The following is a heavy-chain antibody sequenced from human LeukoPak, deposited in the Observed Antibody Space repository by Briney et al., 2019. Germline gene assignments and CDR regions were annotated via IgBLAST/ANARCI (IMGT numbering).Heavy chain of an antibody. CDR2: IYYSGGT. CDR3: ARHPYGGNPYFDH. D-gene: IGHD4-23*01. V-gene: IGHV4-59*08. Sequence: SETPSLTCTVSGGSISSYYWSWNRQPPGKGLEWIGYIYYSGGTNYNASLKRRLTISVDTSKNQFSLGLTSVTAADTAVYYCARHPYGGNPYFDHFGQGTLASLSS. CDR1: GGSISSYY. J-gene: IGHJ4*02.